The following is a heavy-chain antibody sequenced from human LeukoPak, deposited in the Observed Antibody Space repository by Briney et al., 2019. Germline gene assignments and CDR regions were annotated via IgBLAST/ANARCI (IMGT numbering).Heavy chain of an antibody. CDR1: GFTFSSYG. J-gene: IGHJ6*03. CDR3: AKEGGTYCGGDCYPFHYMDV. D-gene: IGHD2-21*02. V-gene: IGHV3-23*01. CDR2: ISGSGGGT. Sequence: GGSLRLSCAVSGFTFSSYGMSWVRQAPGKGLEWVSAISGSGGGTYSADSVKGRFTITRDNSKNTLYLQMNSVRAEHTAVYYCAKEGGTYCGGDCYPFHYMDVWGKGTTVTISS.